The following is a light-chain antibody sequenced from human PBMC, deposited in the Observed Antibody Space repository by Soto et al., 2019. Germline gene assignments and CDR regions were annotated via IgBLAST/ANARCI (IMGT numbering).Light chain of an antibody. V-gene: IGKV3-20*01. CDR3: QQYGSSGYT. CDR1: QSVSSSY. CDR2: GAS. J-gene: IGKJ2*01. Sequence: EIVLTQSPGTLSLSPGERATLSCRASQSVSSSYLAWYQQKPGHAPRLLIDGASSRATGIPDRFSGSGSGTVFTLTISRLEPEDFAVYYCQQYGSSGYTFGQGTKLEMK.